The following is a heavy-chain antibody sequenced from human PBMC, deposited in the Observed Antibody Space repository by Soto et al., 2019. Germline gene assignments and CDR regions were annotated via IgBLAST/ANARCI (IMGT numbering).Heavy chain of an antibody. V-gene: IGHV1-69*13. D-gene: IGHD3-9*01. Sequence: ASVKVSCKASGGTFSSYAISWVRQAPGQGLEWMGGIIPIFGTANYAQKFQGRVTITADESTSTAYMELSSLRSEDKAVYYCARDRPTGDAFDIWGQGTMVTVSS. CDR1: GGTFSSYA. CDR3: ARDRPTGDAFDI. J-gene: IGHJ3*02. CDR2: IIPIFGTA.